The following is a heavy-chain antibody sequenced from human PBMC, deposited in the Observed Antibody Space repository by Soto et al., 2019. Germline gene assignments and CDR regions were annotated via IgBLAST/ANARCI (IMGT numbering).Heavy chain of an antibody. CDR1: GGSISSSSYY. CDR3: ARHYYDFWSGYPDWFDP. D-gene: IGHD3-3*01. Sequence: WETLSLTCTVSGGSISSSSYYWGWIRQPPGKGLEWIGSIYYSGSTYYNPSLKSRVTISVDTSKNQFSLKLSSVTAADTAVYYCARHYYDFWSGYPDWFDPWGQGTLVTVSS. V-gene: IGHV4-39*01. J-gene: IGHJ5*02. CDR2: IYYSGST.